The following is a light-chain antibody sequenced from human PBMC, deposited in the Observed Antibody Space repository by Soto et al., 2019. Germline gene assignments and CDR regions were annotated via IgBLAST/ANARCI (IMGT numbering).Light chain of an antibody. Sequence: IQMTQSPSSLSASVGDRVTITCRASQSISSYLNWYQQKRGKAPRLLIFAASSLQIGVPSRFSGSGSGTDFTLTISSLQPEDFATYYCQQSFSIPPTFGGGTMVDVK. CDR1: QSISSY. J-gene: IGKJ4*01. CDR3: QQSFSIPPT. CDR2: AAS. V-gene: IGKV1-39*01.